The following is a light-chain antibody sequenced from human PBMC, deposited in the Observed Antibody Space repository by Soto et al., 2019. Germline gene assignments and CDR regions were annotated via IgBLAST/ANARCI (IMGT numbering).Light chain of an antibody. CDR3: QQYESTPPT. CDR2: WAS. J-gene: IGKJ2*01. CDR1: QSVLYSSNNKNY. Sequence: DIVMTQSPDSLAVSLGERATINCKSSQSVLYSSNNKNYLAWYQQRPGQPPKLLIYWASTRESGVSDRFSGSGSGTDLTLTITSLQAEDVAVYYCQQYESTPPTFGQGTKLEIK. V-gene: IGKV4-1*01.